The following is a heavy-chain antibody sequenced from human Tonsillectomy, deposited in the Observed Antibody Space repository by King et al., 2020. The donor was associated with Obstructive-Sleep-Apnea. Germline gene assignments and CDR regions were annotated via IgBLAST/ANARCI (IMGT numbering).Heavy chain of an antibody. Sequence: QLQESGPGLVKPSGTLSLTCAVSGGSISSDNWWSWVRQPPGKGLEWIGEIYHSGGTNYNPSLKSRVSISVDKSKNHFSLKLNSVTAADTAVYYCARSSSQYYYGMDVWGQGTTVAVSS. CDR2: IYHSGGT. CDR3: ARSSSQYYYGMDV. J-gene: IGHJ6*02. CDR1: GGSISSDNW. V-gene: IGHV4-4*02.